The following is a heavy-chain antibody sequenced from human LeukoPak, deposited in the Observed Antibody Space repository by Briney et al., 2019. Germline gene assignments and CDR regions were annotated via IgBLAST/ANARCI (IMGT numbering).Heavy chain of an antibody. D-gene: IGHD1-26*01. V-gene: IGHV1-2*02. CDR2: INPNSGGT. CDR1: GYTFTGYY. CDR3: ARAEGGYPPGDYFDF. Sequence: ASVKVSCKASGYTFTGYYMHWVRQAPGQGLEWMGWINPNSGGTNYAQKFQGRVTMTRDTSISTAYMELSRLRSDDTAVYYCARAEGGYPPGDYFDFWGQGTLVTVSS. J-gene: IGHJ4*02.